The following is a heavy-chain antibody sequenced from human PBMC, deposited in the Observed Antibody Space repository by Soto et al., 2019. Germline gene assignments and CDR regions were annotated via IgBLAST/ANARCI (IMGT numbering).Heavy chain of an antibody. CDR3: ARSTVVVNAADY. J-gene: IGHJ4*02. D-gene: IGHD2-21*01. CDR2: INAGNGNT. Sequence: QVQLVQSGAEVKKPGASVKVSFKASGYTFTSYAMHWVRQAPGQRLEWMGWINAGNGNTKYSQKFQGRVTITRDTSASTAYMELSSLRSEDTAVYYCARSTVVVNAADYWGQGTLVTVSS. V-gene: IGHV1-3*01. CDR1: GYTFTSYA.